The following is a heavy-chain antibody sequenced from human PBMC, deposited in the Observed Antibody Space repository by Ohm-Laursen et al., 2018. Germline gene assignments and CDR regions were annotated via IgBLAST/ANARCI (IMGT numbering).Heavy chain of an antibody. CDR2: ISYDGSNK. J-gene: IGHJ3*02. D-gene: IGHD2/OR15-2a*01. CDR1: GFTFSSYG. Sequence: LRLSCAASGFTFSSYGMHWVRQAPGKGLEWVAVISYDGSNKYYADSVKGRFTISRDNSKNTLYLQMNSLRAEDTAVYYCAKLLSRPDAFDIWGQGTMVTVSS. V-gene: IGHV3-30*18. CDR3: AKLLSRPDAFDI.